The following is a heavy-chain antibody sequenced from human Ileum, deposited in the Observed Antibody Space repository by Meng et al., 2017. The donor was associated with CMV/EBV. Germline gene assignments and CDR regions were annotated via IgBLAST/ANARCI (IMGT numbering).Heavy chain of an antibody. CDR3: ARDMTNQWFYY. CDR1: GAPLRNVGHS. V-gene: IGHV4-39*07. D-gene: IGHD6-19*01. Sequence: QLPGSGPHSLKPPAPLSLTCPASGAPLRNVGHSWAWFRPSPGKAPEWIGSMFFSGIADYNPSLKSRVTISLHATQKQFSLRLTSVTAADSAVYFCARDMTNQWFYYWGQGTLVTVSS. CDR2: MFFSGIA. J-gene: IGHJ4*02.